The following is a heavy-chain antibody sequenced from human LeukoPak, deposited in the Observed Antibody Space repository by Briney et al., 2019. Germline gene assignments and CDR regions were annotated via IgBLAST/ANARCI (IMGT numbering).Heavy chain of an antibody. CDR2: IKQDGSEK. CDR3: ARNVWGYCSSTSCYADY. D-gene: IGHD2-2*01. Sequence: GGSLRLPCAASGFTFSSYWMSWVRQAPGKGLEWVANIKQDGSEKYYVDSVKGRFTISRDNAKNSLYLQMNSLRAEDTAVYYCARNVWGYCSSTSCYADYWGQGTLVTVSS. V-gene: IGHV3-7*01. J-gene: IGHJ4*02. CDR1: GFTFSSYW.